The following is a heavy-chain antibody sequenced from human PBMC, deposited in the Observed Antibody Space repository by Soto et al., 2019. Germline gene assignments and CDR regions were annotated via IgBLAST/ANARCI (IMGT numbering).Heavy chain of an antibody. CDR1: GDSTGSDDW. V-gene: IGHV4-4*02. D-gene: IGHD5-12*01. CDR2: ISHSGST. J-gene: IGHJ3*01. Sequence: SETLFLTCAVSGDSTGSDDWWGWVRQSPGKGLEWVGEISHSGSTNYNPSLKSRVTISVDKSNYQFSLRLRSVTAADTAVYYCARNFGYSGHLCLYDTFDVWGQGKMVT. CDR3: ARNFGYSGHLCLYDTFDV.